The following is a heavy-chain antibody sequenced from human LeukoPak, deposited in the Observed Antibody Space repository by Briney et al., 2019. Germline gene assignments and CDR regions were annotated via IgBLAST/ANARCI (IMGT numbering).Heavy chain of an antibody. CDR2: INWNGGST. Sequence: GGSLRLSCAASGFTFSSYGMRWVRQAPGKGLGWVSVINWNGGSTGYADSVKGRFTISRDNAKNSLYLQMNSLRAEDTALYYCARVREYSSSSWVDYYFDYWGQGTLVTVSS. V-gene: IGHV3-20*04. D-gene: IGHD6-6*01. CDR3: ARVREYSSSSWVDYYFDY. CDR1: GFTFSSYG. J-gene: IGHJ4*02.